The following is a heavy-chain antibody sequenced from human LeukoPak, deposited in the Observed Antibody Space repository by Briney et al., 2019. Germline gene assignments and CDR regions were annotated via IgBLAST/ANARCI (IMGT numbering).Heavy chain of an antibody. Sequence: SETLSLTCTVSGGSISSGGYYWSWIRQHPGKGLEWIGYIYYSGSTYYNPSLKSRVTISVDTSKNQFSLKLSSVTAADTAVYYCAREIYLPLGDYGMDVWGQGTTVTVSS. CDR1: GGSISSGGYY. CDR3: AREIYLPLGDYGMDV. J-gene: IGHJ6*02. V-gene: IGHV4-31*03. CDR2: IYYSGST. D-gene: IGHD3-16*02.